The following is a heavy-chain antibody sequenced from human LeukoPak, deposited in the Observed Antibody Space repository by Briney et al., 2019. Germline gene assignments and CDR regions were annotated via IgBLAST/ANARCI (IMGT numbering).Heavy chain of an antibody. J-gene: IGHJ4*02. Sequence: PGGSLRLSCSASGFTFSSYAMHWVRQAPGKGLEYVSAISSNGGSTYYADSVKGRFTISRDNSKNTLYLQMSSLRAEDTAVYYCVKDRQEVGIVAVITAPDYWGQGTLVTVSS. CDR3: VKDRQEVGIVAVITAPDY. CDR1: GFTFSSYA. V-gene: IGHV3-64D*09. CDR2: ISSNGGST. D-gene: IGHD3-22*01.